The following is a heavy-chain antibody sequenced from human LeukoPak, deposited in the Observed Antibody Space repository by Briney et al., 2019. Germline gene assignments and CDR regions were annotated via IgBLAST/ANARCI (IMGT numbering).Heavy chain of an antibody. CDR2: FDPEDGET. Sequence: ASVKVSCKVSGYTLTEISMHWVRQAPGKGLEWMGGFDPEDGETFYTHKFQDRFTMTEDTSTDTAYMELSSLRSEDTAVYYCATKVPPVDPRVISYYYYMDVWGKGTTVTVSS. CDR1: GYTLTEIS. CDR3: ATKVPPVDPRVISYYYYMDV. V-gene: IGHV1-24*01. J-gene: IGHJ6*03. D-gene: IGHD3-22*01.